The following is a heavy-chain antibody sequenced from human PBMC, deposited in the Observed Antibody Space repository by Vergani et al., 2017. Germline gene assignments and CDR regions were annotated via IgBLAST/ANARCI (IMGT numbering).Heavy chain of an antibody. CDR2: IRSKAYGGTT. V-gene: IGHV3-49*03. D-gene: IGHD2-15*01. J-gene: IGHJ3*02. CDR1: GFTFGDYA. CDR3: TRDRGSVVVASDAVDI. Sequence: EVQLVESGGGLVQPGRSLRLSCTASGFTFGDYAMSWFRQAPGKGLEWVGFIRSKAYGGTTEYAASVKGRFTISRDDCKSIAYLQMNRLKTEDAAVYDGTRDRGSVVVASDAVDIWGQGTMVTVSS.